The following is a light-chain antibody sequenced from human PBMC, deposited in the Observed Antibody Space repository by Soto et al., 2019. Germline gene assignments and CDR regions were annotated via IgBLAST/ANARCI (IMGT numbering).Light chain of an antibody. CDR3: QQSYRTLPT. CDR2: GAS. Sequence: DIQMTQSPSSLSASIGDRVTITCRASQSIAMYLNWYQQKPGKAPNLLIFGASSLRSGAPSRFSAGGSGTGFTLTNSSLQPEDVATYYCQQSYRTLPTFGPGTKVEIK. CDR1: QSIAMY. J-gene: IGKJ3*01. V-gene: IGKV1-39*01.